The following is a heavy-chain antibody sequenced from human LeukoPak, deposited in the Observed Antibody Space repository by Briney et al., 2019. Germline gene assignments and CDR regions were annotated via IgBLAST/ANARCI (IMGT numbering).Heavy chain of an antibody. D-gene: IGHD5-18*01. Sequence: QPGGSLRLSCAASGFTFSTYVMNWVRQAPGKGLEWVSYISSSGSTIYYADSVKGRFTISRDNAKNSLYLQMNSLRAEDTAVYYCARDDSYGLDYWGQGTRVTVSS. CDR3: ARDDSYGLDY. CDR2: ISSSGSTI. V-gene: IGHV3-48*03. CDR1: GFTFSTYV. J-gene: IGHJ4*02.